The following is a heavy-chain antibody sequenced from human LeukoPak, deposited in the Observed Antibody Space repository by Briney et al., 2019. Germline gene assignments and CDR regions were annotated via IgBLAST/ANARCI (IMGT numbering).Heavy chain of an antibody. CDR1: GGSFSGYY. D-gene: IGHD5-12*01. CDR2: INHSGST. J-gene: IGHJ4*02. CDR3: ASLSKCSRLRRDY. V-gene: IGHV4-34*01. Sequence: SETLSLTCAVYGGSFSGYYWSWIRQPPGKGLEWIGEINHSGSTNYNPALKSRVTISVDTYKNQFSLKLSSVTAADAAVYYCASLSKCSRLRRDYWGQGTLVTVSS.